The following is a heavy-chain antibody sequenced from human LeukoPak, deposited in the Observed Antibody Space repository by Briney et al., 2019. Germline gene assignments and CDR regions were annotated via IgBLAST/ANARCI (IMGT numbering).Heavy chain of an antibody. D-gene: IGHD7-27*01. CDR1: GFAFSDYE. CDR2: ISSSGSII. V-gene: IGHV3-48*03. CDR3: ARTMWGFDY. J-gene: IGHJ4*02. Sequence: GGSLRLSCASSGFAFSDYEMNWVRQAPGKGLEWVSYISSSGSIIYYADSVKGRFAISRDNAKRSLFLQMNSLRVEDTAVYYCARTMWGFDYWGQGTLVTVSS.